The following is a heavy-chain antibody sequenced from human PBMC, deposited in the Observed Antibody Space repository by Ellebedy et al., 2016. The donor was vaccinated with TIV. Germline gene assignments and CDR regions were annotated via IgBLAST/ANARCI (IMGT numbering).Heavy chain of an antibody. V-gene: IGHV4-34*10. CDR1: VPSITGYY. Sequence: SETLSLXXEIDVPSITGYYWAWVRQPPGKGLEWIGEISHGGSTSYSPSLKSRLTVSMDKSKNQFSLTLNFMTAADTAVYYCATSRGFYSLHVWGQGTLVIVSS. CDR2: ISHGGST. J-gene: IGHJ4*02. CDR3: ATSRGFYSLHV. D-gene: IGHD3-22*01.